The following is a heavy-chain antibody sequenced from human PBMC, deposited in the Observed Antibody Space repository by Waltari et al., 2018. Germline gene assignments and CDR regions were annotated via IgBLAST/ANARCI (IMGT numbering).Heavy chain of an antibody. V-gene: IGHV3-33*01. CDR1: GFTFSSYG. D-gene: IGHD6-13*01. CDR3: ARRSSSWYNYYGMDV. Sequence: QVQLVESGGGVVQPGRSLRLSCAASGFTFSSYGMHWVRQAPGKGLEWVAVIWYDGSNKYYADSVKGRFTISRDNSKNTLYLQMNSLRAEDTAVYYCARRSSSWYNYYGMDVWGQGTTVTVSS. CDR2: IWYDGSNK. J-gene: IGHJ6*02.